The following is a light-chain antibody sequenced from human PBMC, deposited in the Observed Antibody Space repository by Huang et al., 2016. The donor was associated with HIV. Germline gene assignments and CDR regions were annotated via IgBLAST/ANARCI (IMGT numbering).Light chain of an antibody. CDR3: QQYYNWPPYT. Sequence: EVVMTQSPATLSLSPGERATLSCRASQSVSPNLAWYQQKPGQAPRRLLYGASTRATGIPGRFSGSGSGTEFTLTISSLQSEDFVVYYCQQYYNWPPYTFGQGTKLEIK. V-gene: IGKV3-15*01. J-gene: IGKJ2*01. CDR1: QSVSPN. CDR2: GAS.